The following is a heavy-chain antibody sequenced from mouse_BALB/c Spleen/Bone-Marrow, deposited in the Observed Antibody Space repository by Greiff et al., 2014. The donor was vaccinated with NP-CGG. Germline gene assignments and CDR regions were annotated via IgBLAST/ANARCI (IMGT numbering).Heavy chain of an antibody. D-gene: IGHD1-1*01. J-gene: IGHJ3*01. CDR3: ASYYYGSRRFAY. CDR1: GFNIKDTY. CDR2: IDPANGNT. V-gene: IGHV14-3*02. Sequence: EVQLQQSGAELVKPGASVKLSCTASGFNIKDTYMHWVKQRPEQGLEWIGRIDPANGNTKYDPKFQGKATITADTSSNTACLQLSSLTSEDTAVYYCASYYYGSRRFAYWGQGTLVTVSA.